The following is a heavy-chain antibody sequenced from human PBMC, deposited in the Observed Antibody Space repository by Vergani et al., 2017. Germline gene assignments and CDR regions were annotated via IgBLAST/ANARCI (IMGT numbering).Heavy chain of an antibody. V-gene: IGHV3-30*02. CDR2: IRYDGSSE. CDR3: ANSVIAGNVGVAYFGMDV. J-gene: IGHJ6*02. CDR1: GFRFSDYG. Sequence: HVQMVESGGGVVQPGRSLRLSCAVSGFRFSDYGIHWVRQAPGKGLEWVSFIRYDGSSEYYGDSVKGRFTISRDKSQNTVNLQMNSLRTEDTAVYFCANSVIAGNVGVAYFGMDVWGRGTTVTVSS. D-gene: IGHD2/OR15-2a*01.